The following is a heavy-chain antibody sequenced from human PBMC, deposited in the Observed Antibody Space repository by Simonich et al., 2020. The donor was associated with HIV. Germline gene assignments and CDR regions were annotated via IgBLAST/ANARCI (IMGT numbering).Heavy chain of an antibody. Sequence: EVQLVESGGGLVQPGGSLRLSCAASGFTFSGYWMSWVRQDPGKGSEGVATIKQDGSEKYYVDSVKGRFTISRDNAKNSLYLQMNSLRAEDTAVYYCARDLGSGWYGIDYWGQGTLVTVSS. CDR2: IKQDGSEK. D-gene: IGHD6-19*01. V-gene: IGHV3-7*01. J-gene: IGHJ4*02. CDR1: GFTFSGYW. CDR3: ARDLGSGWYGIDY.